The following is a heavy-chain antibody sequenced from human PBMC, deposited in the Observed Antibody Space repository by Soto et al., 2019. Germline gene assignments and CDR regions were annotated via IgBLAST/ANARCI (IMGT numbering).Heavy chain of an antibody. Sequence: SETLSLTCTVSGGSISSGDYYWSWIRQPPGKGLEWIGYIYYSGSTYYNPSLKSRVTISVDTSKNQFSLKLSSVTAADTAVYYCAREVGGYDILTGYYTYYGMDVWGQGTTVTVSS. CDR1: GGSISSGDYY. V-gene: IGHV4-30-4*01. CDR3: AREVGGYDILTGYYTYYGMDV. CDR2: IYYSGST. J-gene: IGHJ6*02. D-gene: IGHD3-9*01.